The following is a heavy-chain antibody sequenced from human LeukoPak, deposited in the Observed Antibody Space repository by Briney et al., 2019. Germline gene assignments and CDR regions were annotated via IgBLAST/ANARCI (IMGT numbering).Heavy chain of an antibody. CDR2: IRDSGTT. D-gene: IGHD4-17*01. J-gene: IGHJ4*02. CDR3: AREDYGKHHFDY. V-gene: IGHV3-48*01. CDR1: GFTFSTYP. Sequence: GGSLRLSCAASGFTFSTYPMNWVRQAPGKGLEWISHIRDSGTTDYADSVKGRFTISRDNAKNTLYLQMNSLRAEDTAVYYCAREDYGKHHFDYWGQGTLVTVSS.